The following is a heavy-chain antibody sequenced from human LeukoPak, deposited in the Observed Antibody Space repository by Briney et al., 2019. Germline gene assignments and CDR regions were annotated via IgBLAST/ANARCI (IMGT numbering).Heavy chain of an antibody. Sequence: SQTLSLTCTVSGGSISSGGYYWSWIRQHPGKGLERIGYIYYSGSTYYNPSLKGRVTISVDTSKNQFSLKLSSVTAADTAVYYCARDYDSSGYYWVSAFDIWAKGQWSPSLQ. J-gene: IGHJ3*02. V-gene: IGHV4-31*03. D-gene: IGHD3-22*01. CDR3: ARDYDSSGYYWVSAFDI. CDR1: GGSISSGGYY. CDR2: IYYSGST.